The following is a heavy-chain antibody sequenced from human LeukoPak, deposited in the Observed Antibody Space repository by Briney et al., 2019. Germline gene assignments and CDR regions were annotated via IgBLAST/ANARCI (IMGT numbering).Heavy chain of an antibody. D-gene: IGHD5-12*01. CDR3: ALDWMATSL. CDR2: IYYSGST. CDR1: GGSISSSSYY. Sequence: SQTLSLTCTVSGGSISSSSYYWGWIRQPPGKGLEWIGSIYYSGSTYYNPSLKSRATISVDTSKNQFSLKLSSVTAADTAVYYCALDWMATSLWGQGTLVTVSS. J-gene: IGHJ4*02. V-gene: IGHV4-39*01.